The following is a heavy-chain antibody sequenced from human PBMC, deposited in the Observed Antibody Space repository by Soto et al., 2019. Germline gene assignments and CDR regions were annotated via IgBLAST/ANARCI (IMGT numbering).Heavy chain of an antibody. D-gene: IGHD3-16*01. CDR2: LTDGGKEK. CDR1: GFTFSKYG. Sequence: QVHLVESGGGVVQPGTSLRLSCVASGFTFSKYGMHWVRQAPGKGLEWVAILTDGGKEKYYADSVKGRFIISRDNSNNTLFLQMTTLSAEDTAVYYCAKVRFALKYYYGLDVWGQGTTVSVSS. CDR3: AKVRFALKYYYGLDV. J-gene: IGHJ6*02. V-gene: IGHV3-30*18.